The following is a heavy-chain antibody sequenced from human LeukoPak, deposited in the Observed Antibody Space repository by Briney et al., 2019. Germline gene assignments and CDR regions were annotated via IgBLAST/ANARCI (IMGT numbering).Heavy chain of an antibody. CDR2: ISGSGGST. D-gene: IGHD3-16*01. J-gene: IGHJ4*02. Sequence: GGSLRLSCAASRFTFSTYAMSWVRQAPGKGLEWVSTISGSGGSTYYADSVKGRFTISRDNAKNTLYLQMNSLRDEDTAVFYCARSRYDYIWGIDYWGQGTLVTISS. CDR1: RFTFSTYA. CDR3: ARSRYDYIWGIDY. V-gene: IGHV3-23*01.